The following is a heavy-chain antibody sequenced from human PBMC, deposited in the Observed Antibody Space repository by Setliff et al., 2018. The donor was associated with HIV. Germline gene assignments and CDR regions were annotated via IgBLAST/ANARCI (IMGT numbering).Heavy chain of an antibody. CDR2: IYHTGIT. J-gene: IGHJ4*02. CDR1: GASVTSYY. D-gene: IGHD1-1*01. CDR3: AKESWKDGAQGYFFDH. Sequence: PSETLSPTCTVSGASVTSYYWSWIRPSPEKGLEGIGYIYHTGITNYNPSPKSQLSTTIDTSKNQFSLSLRSVTAADTAVYYCAKESWKDGAQGYFFDHWGQGTLVTVSS. V-gene: IGHV4-59*02.